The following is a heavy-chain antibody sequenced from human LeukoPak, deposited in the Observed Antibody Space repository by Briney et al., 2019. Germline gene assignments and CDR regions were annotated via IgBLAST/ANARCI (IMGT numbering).Heavy chain of an antibody. D-gene: IGHD3-10*01. CDR2: INPGGDNT. V-gene: IGHV1-46*01. J-gene: IGHJ4*02. Sequence: ASVKVSCKASGYTFTNYYIHWVRQAPGQGLEWMGLINPGGDNTNYAQNFQGRVTMTRDTSASTVYMELSSLRSEDTAIYYCAKDDAWLRFGEWSQGTLVTVSS. CDR3: AKDDAWLRFGE. CDR1: GYTFTNYY.